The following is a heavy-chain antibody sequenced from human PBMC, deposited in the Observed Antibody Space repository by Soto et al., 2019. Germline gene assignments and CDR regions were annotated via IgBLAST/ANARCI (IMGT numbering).Heavy chain of an antibody. Sequence: PSETLSLTCAVYGGSFSGYYWSWIRQPPGKGLEWIGEINHSGSTNYNPSLKSRVTISVDTSKNQFSLKLSSVTAADTAVYYCAREFRDCSSTSCPSYNWNYGSVGPWGQGTLVTVSS. V-gene: IGHV4-34*01. J-gene: IGHJ5*02. CDR2: INHSGST. CDR1: GGSFSGYY. D-gene: IGHD2-2*01. CDR3: AREFRDCSSTSCPSYNWNYGSVGP.